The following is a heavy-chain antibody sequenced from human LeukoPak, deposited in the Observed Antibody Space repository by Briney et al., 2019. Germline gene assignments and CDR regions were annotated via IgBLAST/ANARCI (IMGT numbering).Heavy chain of an antibody. CDR1: GGSINNYY. Sequence: PSETLSLTCSVSGGSINNYYWIWIRQPPGKGLEWIGYIYYTGSTNYNPSLKSRVTVSVDTPKNQFSLKLRSVTAADTAAYYCARIGRVGGYYFDHWGQGTLVTVSS. J-gene: IGHJ4*02. V-gene: IGHV4-59*01. D-gene: IGHD3-16*01. CDR2: IYYTGST. CDR3: ARIGRVGGYYFDH.